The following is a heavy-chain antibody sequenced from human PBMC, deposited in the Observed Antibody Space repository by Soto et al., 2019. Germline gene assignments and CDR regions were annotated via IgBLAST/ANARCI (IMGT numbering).Heavy chain of an antibody. CDR1: GGTFSSYT. V-gene: IGHV1-69*04. D-gene: IGHD3-10*01. CDR2: IIPILGIA. CDR3: ARDGSVTRIYYGMDV. J-gene: IGHJ6*02. Sequence: ASVKVSCKASGGTFSSYTISWVRQAPGQGLEWMGRIIPILGIANYAQKFQGRVTITADKSTSTAYMELSSLRDEDTAVYYCARDGSVTRIYYGMDVWGQGITVTVSS.